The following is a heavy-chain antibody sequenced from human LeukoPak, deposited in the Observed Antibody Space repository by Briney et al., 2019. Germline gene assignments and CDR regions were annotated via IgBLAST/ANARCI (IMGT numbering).Heavy chain of an antibody. V-gene: IGHV3-23*01. CDR1: GFTVSSNY. CDR2: ISGSGDST. J-gene: IGHJ4*02. Sequence: PGGSLRLSCAASGFTVSSNYMSWVRQAPGKGLEWVSVISGSGDSTYHADSVKGRFTISRDNSNNTLYLQMNSLRAEDTAIYYCAKVRSAVVAAATNYWGQGTLVTVSS. CDR3: AKVRSAVVAAATNY. D-gene: IGHD2-15*01.